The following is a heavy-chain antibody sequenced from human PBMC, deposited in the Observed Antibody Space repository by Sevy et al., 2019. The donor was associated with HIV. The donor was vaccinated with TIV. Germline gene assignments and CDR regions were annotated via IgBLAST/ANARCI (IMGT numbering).Heavy chain of an antibody. CDR1: GYSISSGFY. D-gene: IGHD6-19*01. CDR3: ARLGIAVAGYFDY. Sequence: AENLSLTCAVSGYSISSGFYWGWIRQPPGKGLKWIVLMYHSGSTYYKSSLQSRVTISVDTSKNQFSLELTSVPATDTAVYYCARLGIAVAGYFDYWGQGTLVTVSS. V-gene: IGHV4-38-2*01. J-gene: IGHJ4*02. CDR2: MYHSGST.